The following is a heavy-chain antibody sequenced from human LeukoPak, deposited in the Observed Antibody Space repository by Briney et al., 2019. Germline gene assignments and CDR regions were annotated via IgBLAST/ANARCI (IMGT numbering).Heavy chain of an antibody. V-gene: IGHV3-21*01. Sequence: PGGSLTLSCAPPGFTFTDYSMTWVRQAPGKGLEWAAHISTVSTYTHYTDSVKGRFTISRDNRKNLLYLQMSSLGAEDTAVYYCARDGSGFYHYYYMDVWGKGTTVTVSS. D-gene: IGHD6-25*01. CDR2: ISTVSTYT. CDR3: ARDGSGFYHYYYMDV. J-gene: IGHJ6*03. CDR1: GFTFTDYS.